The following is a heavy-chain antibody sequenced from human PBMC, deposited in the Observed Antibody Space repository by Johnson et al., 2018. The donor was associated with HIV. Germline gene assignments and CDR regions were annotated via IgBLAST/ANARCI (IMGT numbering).Heavy chain of an antibody. CDR3: AREGGDGYSPSACDV. V-gene: IGHV3-20*04. CDR1: GFTFDDYG. D-gene: IGHD5-24*01. Sequence: VQLVESGGGVVRPGGSLRLSCAASGFTFDDYGMSWVRQVPGKGLEWVSGINWNGGSIGYAESVKGRFTISRDNSKNTLYLQKNSLRAEDTAGYYCAREGGDGYSPSACDVWGEGTMVTGSS. CDR2: INWNGGSI. J-gene: IGHJ3*01.